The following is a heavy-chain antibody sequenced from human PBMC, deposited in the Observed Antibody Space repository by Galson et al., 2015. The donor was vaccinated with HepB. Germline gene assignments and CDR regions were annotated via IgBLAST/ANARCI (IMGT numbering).Heavy chain of an antibody. Sequence: LTCAVSGGSISSGDYSWSWIRQPPGKGLEWIGYIYHSGSTYYNPSLKSRVTISVDKSKNQFSLKLSSVTAADTAVYYCARVRSRGHYFDYWGQGTLVTVSS. J-gene: IGHJ4*02. CDR1: GGSISSGDYS. CDR3: ARVRSRGHYFDY. D-gene: IGHD6-25*01. CDR2: IYHSGST. V-gene: IGHV4-30-2*01.